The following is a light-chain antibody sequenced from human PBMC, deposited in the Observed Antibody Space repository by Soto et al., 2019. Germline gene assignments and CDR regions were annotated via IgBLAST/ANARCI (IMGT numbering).Light chain of an antibody. Sequence: EEVMTQSPANLTLSPGAGTTLSCWASQPVSDKLAWYQQKPGQAPRLLIYGASARALGIPARFGGSGSGTEFTLTISGLQSEDFAVYYCQQYGDWPPDTFGQATKVDI. CDR1: QPVSDK. CDR2: GAS. CDR3: QQYGDWPPDT. V-gene: IGKV3-15*01. J-gene: IGKJ2*01.